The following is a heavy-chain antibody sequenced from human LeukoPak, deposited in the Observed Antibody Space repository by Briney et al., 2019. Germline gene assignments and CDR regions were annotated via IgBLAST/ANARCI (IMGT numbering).Heavy chain of an antibody. CDR3: AVAVVTTPHDAFDI. Sequence: ASVKVSCKASGGTFSSYAISWVRQAPGQGLEWMGWINTNTGNPTYAQGFTGRFVFSLDTSVSTAYLQISSLKAEDTAVYYCAVAVVTTPHDAFDIWGQGTMVTVSS. CDR1: GGTFSSYA. V-gene: IGHV7-4-1*02. CDR2: INTNTGNP. J-gene: IGHJ3*02. D-gene: IGHD4-23*01.